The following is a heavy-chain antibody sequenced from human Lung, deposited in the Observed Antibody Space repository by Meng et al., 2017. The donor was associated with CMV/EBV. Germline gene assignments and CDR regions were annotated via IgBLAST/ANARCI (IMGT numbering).Heavy chain of an antibody. D-gene: IGHD5-12*01. Sequence: HVQRQASGAGRGKPSSTLSLTGTFLGDSISITYWTWIRQPPGKALEWIGYIPYSGRTNYSPSLKSRVTISLDTTKNQFSLNLISVTAADTAFYYCARGHSNGRGNWFDPWGQGTLVTVSS. J-gene: IGHJ5*02. CDR2: IPYSGRT. CDR3: ARGHSNGRGNWFDP. CDR1: GDSISITY. V-gene: IGHV4-59*07.